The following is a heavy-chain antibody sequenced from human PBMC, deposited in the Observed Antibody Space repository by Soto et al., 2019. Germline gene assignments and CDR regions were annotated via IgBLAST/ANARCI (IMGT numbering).Heavy chain of an antibody. J-gene: IGHJ6*02. CDR2: ISGSGGST. CDR3: AKDPGWLPHSHYGKDV. CDR1: GFTFSSCA. D-gene: IGHD6-19*01. V-gene: IGHV3-23*01. Sequence: GGYLRLSCAASGFTFSSCAMSWVRQAPGKEMEWVSAISGSGGSTYYADSVKGRFTISRDNSKNTLYLQMNSLRAEDTAVYYCAKDPGWLPHSHYGKDVWGQGTTVLGSS.